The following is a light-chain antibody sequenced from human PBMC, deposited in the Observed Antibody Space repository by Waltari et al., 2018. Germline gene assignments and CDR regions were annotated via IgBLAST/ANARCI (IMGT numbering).Light chain of an antibody. V-gene: IGLV1-44*01. CDR1: SSNIGSNT. CDR2: RNN. CDR3: AAWDNTLSGPS. J-gene: IGLJ3*02. Sequence: QSVVTQPPSASGTPGQRVTISCSGRSSNIGSNTVNWYQQVPGRAPKLLIYRNNQRPSGVPDRFSGSKSGTAASLAISGLQSEDEADYYCAAWDNTLSGPSFGGGTKVTVL.